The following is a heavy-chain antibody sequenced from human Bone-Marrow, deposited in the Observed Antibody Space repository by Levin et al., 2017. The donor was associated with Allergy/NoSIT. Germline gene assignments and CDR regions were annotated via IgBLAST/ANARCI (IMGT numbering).Heavy chain of an antibody. CDR3: ARLTNYGDYRNWNFDL. CDR2: IFYGGST. J-gene: IGHJ2*01. CDR1: GASISSYY. Sequence: ESLKISCRVSGASISSYYWSWIRQPPGKGLDWIGHIFYGGSTNFNPSLKSRVTMSVDTSKNQFSLKLNSVTAADTAVYYCARLTNYGDYRNWNFDLWGRGTLVTVSS. D-gene: IGHD4-17*01. V-gene: IGHV4-59*08.